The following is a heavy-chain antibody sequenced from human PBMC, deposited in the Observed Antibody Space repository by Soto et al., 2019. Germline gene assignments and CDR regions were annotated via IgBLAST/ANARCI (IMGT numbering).Heavy chain of an antibody. CDR3: ASDLVGASDSYGLDV. CDR1: GFTLSNYG. V-gene: IGHV3-33*01. D-gene: IGHD1-26*01. Sequence: GGSLRLSCAASGFTLSNYGMHWVRQAPGKGLEWVAIIWHDGNNKYYADSVRGRFIISRDNSKNRLYLQMNSLRAEDTAVYYCASDLVGASDSYGLDVWGQGTPVTVSS. CDR2: IWHDGNNK. J-gene: IGHJ6*02.